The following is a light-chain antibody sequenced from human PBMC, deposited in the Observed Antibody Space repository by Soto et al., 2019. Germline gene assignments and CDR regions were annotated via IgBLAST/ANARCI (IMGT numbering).Light chain of an antibody. V-gene: IGKV3-15*01. CDR3: QQYNHWPLS. CDR1: QGLGTN. J-gene: IGKJ4*01. Sequence: TVMTQSPATLSVSPGERATLSCRASQGLGTNLAWYQQRPGQAPRLLIYAASTRATGVPARFSGSESETEFTLTITTLQSEDFAVYYCQQYNHWPLSFGVGTKVEIK. CDR2: AAS.